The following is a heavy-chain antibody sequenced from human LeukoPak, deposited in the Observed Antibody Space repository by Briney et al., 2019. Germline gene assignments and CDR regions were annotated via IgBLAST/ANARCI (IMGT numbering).Heavy chain of an antibody. D-gene: IGHD3-9*01. CDR3: AAYDILTGQSIDY. Sequence: GASVKVSCKASGYTFTGYYLHWVRQAPGQGLAWMGWINPSSGDTNYAQKFQGRVTMTRDTSISTAYMELSRLRSDDTAVYYCAAYDILTGQSIDYWGQGTLVTVSS. CDR2: INPSSGDT. CDR1: GYTFTGYY. V-gene: IGHV1-2*02. J-gene: IGHJ4*02.